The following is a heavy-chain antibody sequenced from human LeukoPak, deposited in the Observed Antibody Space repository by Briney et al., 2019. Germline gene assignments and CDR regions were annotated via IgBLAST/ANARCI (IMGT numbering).Heavy chain of an antibody. CDR3: ARGDSLDY. CDR1: GGSFSGYY. V-gene: IGHV4-34*01. CDR2: INHSGST. Sequence: KPSETLSLTCAVYGGSFSGYYWSWIRQPPGKGLEWIGEINHSGSTNYNPSLKSRVTISVDTSKNQFSLKLSSVTAADTAVYYCARGDSLDYWGQGILVTVSS. J-gene: IGHJ4*02.